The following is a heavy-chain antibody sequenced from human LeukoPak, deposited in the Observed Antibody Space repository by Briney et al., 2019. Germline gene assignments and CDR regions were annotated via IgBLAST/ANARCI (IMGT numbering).Heavy chain of an antibody. D-gene: IGHD5-24*01. Sequence: ASVKVSCKASGYTFTSYDINWVRQATGQGLEWMGYINPNSGNTGYAQRFQGRLTMTRNTSISTAYMDLGSLRSDDTAIYYCANRGLQLYDYWGQGTLVTVSS. V-gene: IGHV1-8*01. CDR3: ANRGLQLYDY. CDR1: GYTFTSYD. J-gene: IGHJ4*02. CDR2: INPNSGNT.